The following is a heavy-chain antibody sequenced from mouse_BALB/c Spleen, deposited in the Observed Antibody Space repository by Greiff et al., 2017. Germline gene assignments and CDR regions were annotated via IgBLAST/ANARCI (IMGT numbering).Heavy chain of an antibody. CDR2: IYPYNGGT. V-gene: IGHV1S29*02. D-gene: IGHD1-1*01. Sequence: VQLKESGPELVKPGASVKISCKASGYTFTDYNMHWVKQSHGKSLEWIGYIYPYNGGTGYNQKFKSKATLTVDNSSSTAYMELRSLTSEDSAVFYCEREGITTGVAHFDYWGQGTTLRVSA. CDR1: GYTFTDYN. CDR3: EREGITTGVAHFDY. J-gene: IGHJ2*01.